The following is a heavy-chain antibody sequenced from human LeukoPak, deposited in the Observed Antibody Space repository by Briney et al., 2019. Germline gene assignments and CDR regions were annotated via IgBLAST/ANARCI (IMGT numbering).Heavy chain of an antibody. CDR2: IYYSGST. CDR3: ARDRTVNWCDP. J-gene: IGHJ5*02. D-gene: IGHD1-14*01. Sequence: SETLSLTCTVSGGSISSYYWSWIRQPPGEALEWIGYIYYSGSTNYNPSLKSRVTISVDTSKNQFSVKLSSVTAADTAVYYCARDRTVNWCDPWGQGTLVTVSS. CDR1: GGSISSYY. V-gene: IGHV4-59*01.